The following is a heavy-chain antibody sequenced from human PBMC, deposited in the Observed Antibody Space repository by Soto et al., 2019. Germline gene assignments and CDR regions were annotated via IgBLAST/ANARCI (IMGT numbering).Heavy chain of an antibody. V-gene: IGHV1-8*01. CDR1: GYTFTSYD. CDR3: ASVFDIWGGNDAFDI. D-gene: IGHD3-3*01. Sequence: ASVKVSCKASGYTFTSYDINWVRQATGQGLEWMGWMNPNSGNTGYAQKFQGRVTMTRNTSISTAYMELSSLRSEDTAVYYCASVFDIWGGNDAFDIWGQGTMVTVSS. CDR2: MNPNSGNT. J-gene: IGHJ3*02.